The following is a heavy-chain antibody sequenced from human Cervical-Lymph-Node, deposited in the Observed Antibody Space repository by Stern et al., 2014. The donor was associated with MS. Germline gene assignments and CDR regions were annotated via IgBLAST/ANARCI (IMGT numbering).Heavy chain of an antibody. V-gene: IGHV3-15*01. CDR1: GFTFSGTW. CDR2: IKTTSDGGTT. CDR3: TTVHI. J-gene: IGHJ4*02. Sequence: MQLVQSGGGLVKPGGSLRLSCAASGFTFSGTWMNWVRQAPGKGLEWVGRIKTTSDGGTTDYAAPVKGRFIISRDDSKNTLYLQMNSPKSEDTGIYYCTTVHIWGQGTLVTVSS.